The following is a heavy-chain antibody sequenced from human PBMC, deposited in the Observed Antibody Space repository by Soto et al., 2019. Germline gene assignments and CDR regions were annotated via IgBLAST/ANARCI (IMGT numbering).Heavy chain of an antibody. Sequence: ASVKVSCKASGGTFSSYAISWVRQAPGQGLEWMGGIIPIFGTANYAQKFQGRVTITADKSTSTAYMELSSLRSEDTAVYYCASRRSYLAAFDIWGQGTMVTVSS. V-gene: IGHV1-69*06. CDR2: IIPIFGTA. CDR3: ASRRSYLAAFDI. J-gene: IGHJ3*02. D-gene: IGHD1-26*01. CDR1: GGTFSSYA.